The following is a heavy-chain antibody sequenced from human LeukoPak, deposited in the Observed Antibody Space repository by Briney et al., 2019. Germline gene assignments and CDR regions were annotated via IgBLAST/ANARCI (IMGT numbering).Heavy chain of an antibody. J-gene: IGHJ5*02. V-gene: IGHV3-11*01. CDR3: ARDQPFA. CDR2: ISSSGSTI. Sequence: LSLTCAVYGGSFIGFHWNWIRQPPGKGLEWVSYISSSGSTIYYADSVKGRFTISRDNAKNSLYLQMNSLRAEDTAVYYCARDQPFAWGQGTLVTVSS. D-gene: IGHD2/OR15-2a*01. CDR1: GGSFIGFH.